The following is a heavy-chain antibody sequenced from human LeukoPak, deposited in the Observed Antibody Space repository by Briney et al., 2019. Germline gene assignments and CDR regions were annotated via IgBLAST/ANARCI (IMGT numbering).Heavy chain of an antibody. CDR3: ARAGSIAARAGDTDY. J-gene: IGHJ4*02. CDR2: ISAYNGNT. Sequence: GASVKVSCKASGYTFTSSVISWGRQAPGHGLEWMGWISAYNGNTNYAQKLQGRVTMTTDTSTSTAYMELRRLRSDDTAVYYGARAGSIAARAGDTDYWGQGTLVTVSS. V-gene: IGHV1-18*01. D-gene: IGHD6-6*01. CDR1: GYTFTSSV.